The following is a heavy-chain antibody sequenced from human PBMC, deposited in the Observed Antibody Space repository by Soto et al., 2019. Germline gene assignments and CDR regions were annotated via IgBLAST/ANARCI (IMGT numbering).Heavy chain of an antibody. CDR2: ISYDGGNT. CDR1: GFTFSSYG. J-gene: IGHJ4*02. V-gene: IGHV3-30*18. Sequence: QVQLVESGGGVVQPGRSLRLSCAASGFTFSSYGMHWVRQAPGKGLEWVAIISYDGGNTHYADSVKGRFTITRDNSKNTLFLQMNSLRAEDTAIYYCAKGDLRTGWLLAGTFDYWGQGTLVTVSS. CDR3: AKGDLRTGWLLAGTFDY. D-gene: IGHD1-1*01.